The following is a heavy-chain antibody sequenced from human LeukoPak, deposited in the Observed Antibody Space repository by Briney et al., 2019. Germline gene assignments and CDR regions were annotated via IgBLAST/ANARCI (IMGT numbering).Heavy chain of an antibody. CDR2: ISWNSGSI. J-gene: IGHJ4*02. CDR3: AKSPHYDFWSGYYYYFDY. D-gene: IGHD3-3*01. CDR1: GFTFDDYA. Sequence: GRSLRLSCAASGFTFDDYAMHWVRQAPGKGLEWVPGISWNSGSIGYADSVKGRFTISRDNAKNSLYLQMNSLRAEDTALYYCAKSPHYDFWSGYYYYFDYWGQGTLVTVSS. V-gene: IGHV3-9*01.